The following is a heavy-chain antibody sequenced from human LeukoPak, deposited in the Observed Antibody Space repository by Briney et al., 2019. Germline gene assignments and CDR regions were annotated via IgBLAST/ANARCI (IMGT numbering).Heavy chain of an antibody. Sequence: SETLSLTCAVYGGSSTLYYWSWIRQTPGKGLEWIWQINHGGGTIYNPSLKSRVTISLDTSKNHFSLRLSSVTAADTAVYYCARGSDSIWLSLYWGQGTLVTVSS. J-gene: IGHJ4*02. CDR2: INHGGGT. CDR1: GGSSTLYY. V-gene: IGHV4-34*01. CDR3: ARGSDSIWLSLY. D-gene: IGHD6-19*01.